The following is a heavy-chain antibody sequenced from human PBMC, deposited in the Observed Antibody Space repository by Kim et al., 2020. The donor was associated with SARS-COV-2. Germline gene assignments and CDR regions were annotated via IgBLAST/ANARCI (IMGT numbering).Heavy chain of an antibody. J-gene: IGHJ4*02. CDR1: GLTFRTSA. D-gene: IGHD3-9*01. V-gene: IGHV3-21*05. CDR2: ISSSSGLI. Sequence: GGSLRLSCAASGLTFRTSAMNWVRQAPGKGLEWVSYISSSSGLIDYTDSVKGRFTVSRDNAKNSLYLQMNSLRVEDTAVYYCASDLSLAAVLVYHLDYWGQGTLVTVSS. CDR3: ASDLSLAAVLVYHLDY.